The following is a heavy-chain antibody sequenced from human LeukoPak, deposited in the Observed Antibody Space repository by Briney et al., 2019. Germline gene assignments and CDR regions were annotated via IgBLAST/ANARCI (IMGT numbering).Heavy chain of an antibody. CDR3: ATDPPGWVTTTFDY. CDR1: GYTLTELS. D-gene: IGHD6-19*01. CDR2: FDPEDGET. V-gene: IGHV1-24*01. Sequence: GSVKVSCKVSGYTLTELSMHWVRQAPGKGLEWMGGFDPEDGETIYAQKFQGRVTMTEDTSTDTAYMELSSLRSEDTAVYYCATDPPGWVTTTFDYWGQGTLVTVSS. J-gene: IGHJ4*02.